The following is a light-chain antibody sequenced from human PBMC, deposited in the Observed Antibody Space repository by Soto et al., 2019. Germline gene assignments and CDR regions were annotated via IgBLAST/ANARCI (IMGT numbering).Light chain of an antibody. CDR2: LNSXXXH. Sequence: QLVLTQSPSASASLGASVKLTCTLSSGHISYAIAWHQQQPEKGPRYLMELNSXXXHXXXXXXPXRXSGSSSGTERYLTISSLQSEXXADYYCQTWGTGIWVFGGGTQLTVL. J-gene: IGLJ3*02. CDR1: SGHISYA. CDR3: QTWGTGIWV. V-gene: IGLV4-69*01.